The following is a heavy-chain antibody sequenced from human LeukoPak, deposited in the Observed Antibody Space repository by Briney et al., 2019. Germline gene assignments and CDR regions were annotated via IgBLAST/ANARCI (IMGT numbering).Heavy chain of an antibody. J-gene: IGHJ6*02. CDR2: IKEDGSSK. CDR1: AFTFSTYW. Sequence: EGSLSLYCAASAFTFSTYWMSWVRQAPGKGLEWLANIKEDGSSKNHVDSVKGRFSISRDNAKNSLYLQMNSLRAEDTAIYYCAREIPQQLVAMDVWGQGTTVTVSS. V-gene: IGHV3-7*04. D-gene: IGHD6-13*01. CDR3: AREIPQQLVAMDV.